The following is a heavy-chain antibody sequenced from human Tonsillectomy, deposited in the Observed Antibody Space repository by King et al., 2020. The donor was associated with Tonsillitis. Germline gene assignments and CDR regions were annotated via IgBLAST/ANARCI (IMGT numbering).Heavy chain of an antibody. V-gene: IGHV3-30*04. D-gene: IGHD2-21*02. J-gene: IGHJ4*02. CDR3: ASDVVTRRTFDY. CDR2: ISYDGSNK. CDR1: GFTFSSYA. Sequence: VQLVESGGGVVQPGRSLRLSCAASGFTFSSYAMHWVRQAPGKGLEWVAVISYDGSNKYYADSVKGRFTISRDNSKNTLYLQMNSLRAEDTAVYYCASDVVTRRTFDYWGQGTLVTVSS.